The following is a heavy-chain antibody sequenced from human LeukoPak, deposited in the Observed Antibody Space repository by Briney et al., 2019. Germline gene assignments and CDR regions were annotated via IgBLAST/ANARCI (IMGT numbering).Heavy chain of an antibody. Sequence: GGSLRLSCAASGFTFSSYGMHWVRQAPGKGLEWVAFIRFDGTNKYYADSVKGRFTTSRDNSKNTLYVQMNSLTPEDTAVYYCAKGGLRFLESFFGDYWGQGTLVTVSS. D-gene: IGHD3-3*01. CDR1: GFTFSSYG. V-gene: IGHV3-30*02. CDR3: AKGGLRFLESFFGDY. CDR2: IRFDGTNK. J-gene: IGHJ4*02.